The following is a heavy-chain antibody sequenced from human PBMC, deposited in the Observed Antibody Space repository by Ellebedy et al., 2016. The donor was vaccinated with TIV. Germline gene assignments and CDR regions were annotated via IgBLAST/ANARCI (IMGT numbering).Heavy chain of an antibody. Sequence: MPSETLSLTCTVSGGSISSYYWSWIRQPPGMGLEWIGYIYYSGSTNYNPSLKSRVTISVDTSKNQFSLKLSSVTAADTAVYYCARDLWAGYSSSWSEDWGQGTLVTVSS. D-gene: IGHD6-13*01. CDR3: ARDLWAGYSSSWSED. V-gene: IGHV4-59*01. CDR1: GGSISSYY. CDR2: IYYSGST. J-gene: IGHJ4*02.